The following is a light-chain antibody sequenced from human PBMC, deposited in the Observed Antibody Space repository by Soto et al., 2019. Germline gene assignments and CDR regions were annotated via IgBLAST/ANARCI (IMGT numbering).Light chain of an antibody. CDR3: CSYAGSSTLV. Sequence: QSALTQPASVSGSPGQSITISCTGTSSDVGSYNLVSWYQQNAGKAPKIMIYEVSKRPAGVSNRFSGSKSGNTASLTISGLQAEDEAAYYCCSYAGSSTLVFGGGTKLTVL. J-gene: IGLJ2*01. CDR2: EVS. V-gene: IGLV2-23*02. CDR1: SSDVGSYNL.